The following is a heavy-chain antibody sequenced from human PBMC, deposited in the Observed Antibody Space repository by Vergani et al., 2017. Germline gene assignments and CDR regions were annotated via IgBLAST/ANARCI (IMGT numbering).Heavy chain of an antibody. V-gene: IGHV3-48*01. D-gene: IGHD1-26*01. J-gene: IGHJ2*01. Sequence: EVQLVESGGGLVQPGGSLRLSCAASGFTFSSYSMNWVRQAPGKGLEWVSYISSSSSTIYYADSVKGRFTISRDNAKNSLYLQMNSLRAEDTAVYYCARGPNPRGFQYFDLWGRGTLVTVSS. CDR3: ARGPNPRGFQYFDL. CDR1: GFTFSSYS. CDR2: ISSSSSTI.